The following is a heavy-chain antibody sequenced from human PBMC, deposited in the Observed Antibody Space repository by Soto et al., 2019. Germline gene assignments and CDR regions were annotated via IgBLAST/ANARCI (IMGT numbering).Heavy chain of an antibody. CDR1: GHSLSSGGYY. CDR3: ARDWGSSGWPN. V-gene: IGHV4-31*03. Sequence: SETLSLTCTVSGHSLSSGGYYWRWIRQHPGKGLEWVGYIYFTGSTLYNPSLKSRLAMSLDTSKNQFSLRLTSVTAADTAVYFCARDWGSSGWPNWGQGTLVTVSS. CDR2: IYFTGST. J-gene: IGHJ4*02. D-gene: IGHD6-19*01.